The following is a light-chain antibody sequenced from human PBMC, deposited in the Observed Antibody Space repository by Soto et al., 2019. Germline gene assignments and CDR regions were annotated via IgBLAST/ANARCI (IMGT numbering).Light chain of an antibody. CDR2: GAS. CDR3: QQGYSTPLT. V-gene: IGKV1-39*01. J-gene: IGKJ4*01. CDR1: QSISRH. Sequence: DIQMTQSPSSLSASVGVRVTISCRASQSISRHLNWYQQKPGKDPTLLIYGASNLQSGAPSRISGSGSGTDFTLTISSLQPEDFATYYCQQGYSTPLTFGGGTKVEFK.